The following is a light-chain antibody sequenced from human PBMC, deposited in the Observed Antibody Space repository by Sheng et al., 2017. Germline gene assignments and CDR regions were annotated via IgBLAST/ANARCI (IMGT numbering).Light chain of an antibody. CDR1: SSNIGSNY. J-gene: IGLJ3*02. Sequence: QSVLTQPPSASGTPGERVTISCSGSSSNIGSNYVYWYQQLPGTAPKLLIYNDHHRSSGVPDRFSASNSGTSASLTIDGLRPEDEGDYYCATWAGGLRHWVFGGGTKLTVL. V-gene: IGLV1-47*02. CDR3: ATWAGGLRHWV. CDR2: NDH.